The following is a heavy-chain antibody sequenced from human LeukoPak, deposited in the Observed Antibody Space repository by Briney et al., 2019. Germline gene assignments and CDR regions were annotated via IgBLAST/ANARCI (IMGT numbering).Heavy chain of an antibody. CDR2: ISGSGGST. CDR3: AKDLGYSSSSDAFDI. CDR1: GFTFSSYA. D-gene: IGHD6-6*01. V-gene: IGHV3-23*01. Sequence: GGSLRLSCAASGFTFSSYAMSWVRQAPGKGLEWVSAISGSGGSTYYADSVKGRFTISRDNSKNTLYLQMNSLRAEDTGVYYCAKDLGYSSSSDAFDIWGQGTMVTVSS. J-gene: IGHJ3*02.